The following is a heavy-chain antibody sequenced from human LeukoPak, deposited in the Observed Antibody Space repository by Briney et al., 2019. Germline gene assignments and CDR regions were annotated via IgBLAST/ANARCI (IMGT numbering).Heavy chain of an antibody. Sequence: PSETLSLTCAVYGGSFSGCYWSWIRQPPGKGLEWIGEINHSGSTNYNPSLKSRVTISVDTSKKQFSLKLSSVTAADTAVYYCARGGIAARPNWFDPWGEGTLVTVSS. D-gene: IGHD6-6*01. V-gene: IGHV4-34*01. CDR3: ARGGIAARPNWFDP. CDR2: INHSGST. CDR1: GGSFSGCY. J-gene: IGHJ5*02.